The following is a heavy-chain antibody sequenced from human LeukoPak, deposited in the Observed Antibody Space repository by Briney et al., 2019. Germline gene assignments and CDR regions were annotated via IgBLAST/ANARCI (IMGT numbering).Heavy chain of an antibody. Sequence: GGSLRLSCAASGFTFSSYSMNWARQAPGRGLEWVSYINSSSSDIYYADSVKGRFDISRDNSKNSLYLQINSLRAEDTAVYYCGRDDIVLVVDVLDSWGQGPLVTVP. CDR3: GRDDIVLVVDVLDS. J-gene: IGHJ4*02. CDR1: GFTFSSYS. D-gene: IGHD2-8*01. V-gene: IGHV3-48*01. CDR2: INSSSSDI.